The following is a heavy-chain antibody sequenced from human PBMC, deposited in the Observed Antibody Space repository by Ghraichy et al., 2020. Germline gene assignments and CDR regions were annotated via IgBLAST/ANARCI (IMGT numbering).Heavy chain of an antibody. CDR2: IHSNWET. CDR3: AKITPYHGGNMHYLDY. CDR1: GDSFNSNF. V-gene: IGHV4-59*01. D-gene: IGHD4-23*01. J-gene: IGHJ4*02. Sequence: SETLSLTCTVSGDSFNSNFWSWIRQPPGKGLEWVAYIHSNWETNYNPSHKSRYTISVDTSTNRFSLWINSVTAADAAVYHCAKITPYHGGNMHYLDYWGQSILVTVSS.